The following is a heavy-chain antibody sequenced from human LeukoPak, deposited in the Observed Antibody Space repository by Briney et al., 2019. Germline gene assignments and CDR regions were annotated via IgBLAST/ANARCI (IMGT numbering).Heavy chain of an antibody. CDR2: ITASGDRT. V-gene: IGHV3-23*01. CDR3: ARRDIVVIVSASDY. CDR1: GCIFSDYV. D-gene: IGHD2-15*01. Sequence: GESLRLSCTASGCIFSDYVMIWVRQAPGKGLEWVSGITASGDRTYYGDSVKGRFTVSRDNSKNTVYLEMNSLRVDDTAVYYCARRDIVVIVSASDYWGQGTLVTVSS. J-gene: IGHJ4*02.